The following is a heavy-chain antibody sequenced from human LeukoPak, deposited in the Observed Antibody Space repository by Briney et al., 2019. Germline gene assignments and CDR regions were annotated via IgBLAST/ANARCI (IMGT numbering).Heavy chain of an antibody. Sequence: SETLSLTCAVSGGSISSGRYYWGWIRQPPGKGLEWIGSIYYSGGTSYNPSLKSRVTISVDTSKNQFSLRLSSVTAADTAVYYCATNTSDTAFDYWGPGTLVTVSS. J-gene: IGHJ4*02. CDR1: GGSISSGRYY. D-gene: IGHD6-19*01. CDR2: IYYSGGT. CDR3: ATNTSDTAFDY. V-gene: IGHV4-39*01.